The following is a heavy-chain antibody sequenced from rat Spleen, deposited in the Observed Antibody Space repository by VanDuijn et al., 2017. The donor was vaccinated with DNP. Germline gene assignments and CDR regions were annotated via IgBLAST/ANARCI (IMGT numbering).Heavy chain of an antibody. CDR1: GFTFSDYY. Sequence: EVQLVESGGGLVQPGRSLKLSCAASGFTFSDYYMAWVRQAPKKGLEWVATINDDGSSTYYRDSVKGRFTISRDNAKRILFLEMDSLRSEDTATYYCATGWVFDYWGQGVMVTVSS. V-gene: IGHV5S10*01. CDR2: INDDGSST. J-gene: IGHJ2*01. D-gene: IGHD1-7*01. CDR3: ATGWVFDY.